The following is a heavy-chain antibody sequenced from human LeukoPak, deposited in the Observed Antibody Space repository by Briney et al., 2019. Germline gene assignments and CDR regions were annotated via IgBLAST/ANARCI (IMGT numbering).Heavy chain of an antibody. CDR1: GGSISSSSYY. V-gene: IGHV4-39*07. J-gene: IGHJ6*04. CDR3: ARVYCSGGSCYGSDV. CDR2: IYYSGST. Sequence: SETLSLTCTVSGGSISSSSYYWGWIRQPPGKGLEWIGSIYYSGSTYYNPSLKSRVTISVDTSKNQFSLKLSSVTAADTAVYYCARVYCSGGSCYGSDVWGKGTTVTVSS. D-gene: IGHD2-15*01.